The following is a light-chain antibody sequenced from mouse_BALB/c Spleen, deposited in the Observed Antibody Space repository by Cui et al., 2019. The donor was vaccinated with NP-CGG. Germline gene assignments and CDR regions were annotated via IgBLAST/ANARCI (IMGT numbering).Light chain of an antibody. J-gene: IGLJ1*01. V-gene: IGLV1*01. CDR1: TGAVTISNY. CDR2: GTN. Sequence: QAFVTQESALTTSPGETVTLTCRSSTGAVTISNYANWVKEKPDHLFTGLIGGTNNRAPGVPARFSGSLIGDKAALIITGAQTEDEAIYFCALWYSNHWVFGGGTKLTVL. CDR3: ALWYSNHWV.